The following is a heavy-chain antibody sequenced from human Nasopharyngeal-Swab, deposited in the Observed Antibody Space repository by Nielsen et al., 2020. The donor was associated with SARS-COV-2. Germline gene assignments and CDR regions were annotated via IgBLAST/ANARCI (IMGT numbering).Heavy chain of an antibody. CDR2: IKQDGSEK. CDR1: GMTFSRFW. D-gene: IGHD3-3*01. CDR3: ARDKGIDFWSGLGVSGMDV. V-gene: IGHV3-7*03. Sequence: GGSLRLSCAASGMTFSRFWMSWVRQAPGKGLEWVANIKQDGSEKYYVDSVKGRFTISRDNAKNSLYLQMNSLRAEDTAVYYCARDKGIDFWSGLGVSGMDVWGQGTTVTVSS. J-gene: IGHJ6*02.